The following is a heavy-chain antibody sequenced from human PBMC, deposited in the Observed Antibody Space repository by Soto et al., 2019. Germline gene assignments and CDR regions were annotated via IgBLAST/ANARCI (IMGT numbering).Heavy chain of an antibody. Sequence: PSETLSLTCTVSGGSISSSSYYWSWIRQPPGRGLEWIGFIYYAGSTKYNHSLNSRVTISVDTSKNQFSLTVTSVTAADTAVYYCARAGIYGDYGYYYYGMDVWGPGSTVTVSS. CDR3: ARAGIYGDYGYYYYGMDV. CDR1: GGSISSSSYY. J-gene: IGHJ6*02. V-gene: IGHV4-61*05. D-gene: IGHD4-17*01. CDR2: IYYAGST.